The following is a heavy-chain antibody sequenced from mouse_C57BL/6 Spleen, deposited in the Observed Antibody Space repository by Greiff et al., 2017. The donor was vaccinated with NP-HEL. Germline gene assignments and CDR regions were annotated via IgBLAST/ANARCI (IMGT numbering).Heavy chain of an antibody. CDR2: IYPRDGST. CDR3: ARKQDYSNYGAMDY. Sequence: VMLVESGPELVKPGASVKLSCKASGYTFTSYDINWVKQRPGQGLEWIGWIYPRDGSTKYNEKFKGQATLNIDTSSSTAYMELHSLTSEDSAVYFCARKQDYSNYGAMDYWGQGTSVTVSS. CDR1: GYTFTSYD. D-gene: IGHD2-5*01. V-gene: IGHV1-85*01. J-gene: IGHJ4*01.